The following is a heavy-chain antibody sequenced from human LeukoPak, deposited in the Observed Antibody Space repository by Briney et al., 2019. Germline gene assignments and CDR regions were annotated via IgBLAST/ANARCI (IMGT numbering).Heavy chain of an antibody. CDR3: ATNEVQPSPDAFDI. D-gene: IGHD1-1*01. CDR2: FDPEDGET. J-gene: IGHJ3*02. CDR1: GYTLTELS. V-gene: IGHV1-24*01. Sequence: ASVKVSCKVSGYTLTELSMHWVRQAPGKGLEWMGGFDPEDGETIYAQKFRGRVTMTEDTSTDTAYMELSSLRSEDTAVYYCATNEVQPSPDAFDIWGQGTMVTVSS.